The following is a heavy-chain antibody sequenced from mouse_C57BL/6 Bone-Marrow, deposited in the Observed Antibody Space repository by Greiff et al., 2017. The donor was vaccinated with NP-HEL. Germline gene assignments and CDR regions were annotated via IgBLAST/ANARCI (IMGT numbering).Heavy chain of an antibody. CDR3: ARDDGYSLFDY. CDR2: INPSSGYT. CDR1: GYTFTSYT. V-gene: IGHV1-4*01. D-gene: IGHD2-3*01. Sequence: QVQLQQSGAELARPGASVKMSCKASGYTFTSYTMHWVKQRPGQGLEWIGYINPSSGYTKYNQKFKDKATLTADKSSSTAYMQLSSLTSEDSAVYYCARDDGYSLFDYWGQGTTLTVSS. J-gene: IGHJ2*01.